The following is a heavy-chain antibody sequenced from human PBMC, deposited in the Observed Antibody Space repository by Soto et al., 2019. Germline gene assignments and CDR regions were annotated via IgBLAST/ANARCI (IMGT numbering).Heavy chain of an antibody. Sequence: XSVMLSCKASAYSLTSYGISWVRQAPGQGLEWMGWISAYNGNTNYAQKLQGRVTMTTDTSTSTAYMELRSLRSDDTAVYYCARGVDTAMFFDYWGQGTLVTVSS. J-gene: IGHJ4*02. CDR3: ARGVDTAMFFDY. CDR2: ISAYNGNT. D-gene: IGHD5-18*01. CDR1: AYSLTSYG. V-gene: IGHV1-18*04.